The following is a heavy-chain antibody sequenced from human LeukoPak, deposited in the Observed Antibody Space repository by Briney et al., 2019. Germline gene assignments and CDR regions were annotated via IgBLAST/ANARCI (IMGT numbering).Heavy chain of an antibody. D-gene: IGHD4-23*01. CDR1: GGTFSSYA. CDR3: ARGGYGGNSNWFDP. CDR2: IIPIFGTA. Sequence: SVKVSCKAAGGTFSSYAISWVRQAPGQGLEWMGGIIPIFGTANYAQKFQGRVTITADESTSTAYMELSSLRSEDTAVYYCARGGYGGNSNWFDPWGQGTLVTVSS. V-gene: IGHV1-69*13. J-gene: IGHJ5*02.